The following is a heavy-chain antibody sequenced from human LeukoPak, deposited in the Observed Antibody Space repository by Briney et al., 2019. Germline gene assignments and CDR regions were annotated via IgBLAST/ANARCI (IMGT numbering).Heavy chain of an antibody. CDR2: ISSSGSTI. CDR3: AELGITMIGGV. V-gene: IGHV3-48*04. J-gene: IGHJ6*04. Sequence: GGSLRLSCAASRFTFNTYWMTWVRQAPGKGLEWVSYISSSGSTIYYADSVKGRFTISRDNAKNSLYLQMNSLRAEDTAVYYCAELGITMIGGVWGKGTTVTISS. CDR1: RFTFNTYW. D-gene: IGHD3-10*02.